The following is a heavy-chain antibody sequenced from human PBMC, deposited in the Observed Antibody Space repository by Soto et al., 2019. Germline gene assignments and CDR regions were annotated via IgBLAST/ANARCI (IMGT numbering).Heavy chain of an antibody. CDR2: FDPEDGET. V-gene: IGHV1-24*01. J-gene: IGHJ4*02. CDR3: ATGPSLAAAGTDFDY. CDR1: GYTLTELS. D-gene: IGHD6-13*01. Sequence: ASVKVSCKVSGYTLTELSMHWVRQAPGKGLEWMGGFDPEDGETIYAQKFQGRVTMAEDTSTDTAYMELSSLRSEDTAVYYCATGPSLAAAGTDFDYWGQGTLVTVS.